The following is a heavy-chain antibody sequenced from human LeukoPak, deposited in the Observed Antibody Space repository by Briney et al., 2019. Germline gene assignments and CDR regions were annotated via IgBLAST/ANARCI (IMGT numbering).Heavy chain of an antibody. D-gene: IGHD3-16*01. CDR3: GGRRV. CDR1: GFNFRSAW. V-gene: IGHV3-15*01. Sequence: GGSLRLSCTASGFNFRSAWMSWARQAPGKGLEWVGRVRSKSDAGTMDYAAHVEGRFTISRDDSKNMVYLDMNSLKSEDTAVYYCGGRRVWGNGTVVTVSS. CDR2: VRSKSDAGTM. J-gene: IGHJ6*04.